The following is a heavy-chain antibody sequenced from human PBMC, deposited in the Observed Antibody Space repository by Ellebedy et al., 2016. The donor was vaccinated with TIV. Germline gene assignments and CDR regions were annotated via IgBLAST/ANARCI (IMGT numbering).Heavy chain of an antibody. J-gene: IGHJ2*01. Sequence: MPSETLSLTCTVSGGSISSYYWSWIRQPPGKGLEWIGHIYYTGSTTYNPSLKSRVTMSLDTSRNQFSLKLSSVTAADTAVYYCARGSYWYFDLWGRGTLVTVSS. CDR3: ARGSYWYFDL. V-gene: IGHV4-59*01. CDR2: IYYTGST. CDR1: GGSISSYY.